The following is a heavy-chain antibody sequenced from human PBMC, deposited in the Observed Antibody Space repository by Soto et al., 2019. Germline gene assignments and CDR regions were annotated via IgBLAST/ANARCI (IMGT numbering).Heavy chain of an antibody. Sequence: SVKVSCKASGGTFSSYAISWVRQAPGQGLEWMGRIIPIYGTTNYAQKLQGRVTMTTDTSTSTAYMELRSLRSDDTAVYYCARENIAVAGKVYGDYWGQGTLVTVSS. D-gene: IGHD6-19*01. CDR2: IIPIYGTT. J-gene: IGHJ4*02. CDR3: ARENIAVAGKVYGDY. V-gene: IGHV1-69*05. CDR1: GGTFSSYA.